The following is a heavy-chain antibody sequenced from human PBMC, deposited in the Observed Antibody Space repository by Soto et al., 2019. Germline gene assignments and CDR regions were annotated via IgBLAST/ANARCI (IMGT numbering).Heavy chain of an antibody. Sequence: QVQLVQSGAEVKKPGASVKVSCKASGYTFTSYAMHWVRQAPGQRLEWMGWINAGNGNTKYSQKFQGRVTITRDTXASAASMELSSLRPEDTALYYWRRGEGSTDGPGPYWGQGTLVTGSS. CDR1: GYTFTSYA. CDR3: RRGEGSTDGPGPY. V-gene: IGHV1-3*01. J-gene: IGHJ4*02. CDR2: INAGNGNT. D-gene: IGHD2-15*01.